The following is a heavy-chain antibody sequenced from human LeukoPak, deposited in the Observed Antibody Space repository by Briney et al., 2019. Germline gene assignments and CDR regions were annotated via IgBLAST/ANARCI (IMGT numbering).Heavy chain of an antibody. D-gene: IGHD5-24*01. Sequence: SETLSLTCTVSGGSISSYYWSWIRQPPGKGLEWIGYIYYSGSTNYNPSLKSRVTISVDTSKNQFSLKLSAVTAADTAVYYCARDSTSRVRYGMDVWGQGTTVTVSS. CDR3: ARDSTSRVRYGMDV. V-gene: IGHV4-59*01. CDR2: IYYSGST. J-gene: IGHJ6*02. CDR1: GGSISSYY.